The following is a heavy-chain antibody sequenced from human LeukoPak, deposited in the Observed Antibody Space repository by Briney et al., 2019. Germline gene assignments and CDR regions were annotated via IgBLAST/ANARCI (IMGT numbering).Heavy chain of an antibody. J-gene: IGHJ5*02. D-gene: IGHD6-13*01. CDR3: ARDQSRYIAAAGTWGLLNNWFDP. CDR1: GGSISSSNW. V-gene: IGHV4-4*02. CDR2: IYHSGST. Sequence: SETLSLTCAVSGGSISSSNWWSWVRQPPGKGLEWIGEIYHSGSTNYNPSLKSRVTISVDTSKNQFSLKLSSVTAADTAVYYCARDQSRYIAAAGTWGLLNNWFDPWGQGTLVTVSS.